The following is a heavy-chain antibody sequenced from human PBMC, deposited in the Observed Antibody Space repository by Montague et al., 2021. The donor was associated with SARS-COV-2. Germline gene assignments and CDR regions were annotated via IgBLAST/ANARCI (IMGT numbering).Heavy chain of an antibody. CDR3: ARYTSRMYGSFDY. CDR1: GFSLNTNGMG. Sequence: PALVKPTQTLTLTCTVSGFSLNTNGMGVGWIRQPPGEAPAWLALIYWDDDKRYSPSLKTRLTITKDTSRNQVVLTMTNVGPGDTGTYFCARYTSRMYGSFDYRGQGTLVTVSS. V-gene: IGHV2-5*02. CDR2: IYWDDDK. D-gene: IGHD3-16*02. J-gene: IGHJ4*02.